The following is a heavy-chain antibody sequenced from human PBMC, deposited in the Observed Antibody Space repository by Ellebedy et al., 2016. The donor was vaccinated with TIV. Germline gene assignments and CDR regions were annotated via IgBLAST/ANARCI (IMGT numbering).Heavy chain of an antibody. CDR1: GGSFSGYY. D-gene: IGHD5-18*01. CDR3: ARGRTAMADFDY. V-gene: IGHV4-34*01. J-gene: IGHJ4*02. Sequence: SETLSLTXAVYGGSFSGYYWSWIRQPPGKGLEWIGEINHSGSTNYNPSLKSRVTISVDTSKNQFSLKLSSVTAADTAVYYCARGRTAMADFDYWGQGTLVTVSS. CDR2: INHSGST.